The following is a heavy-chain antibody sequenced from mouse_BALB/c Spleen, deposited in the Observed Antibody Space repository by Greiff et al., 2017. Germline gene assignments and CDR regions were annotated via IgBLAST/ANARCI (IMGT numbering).Heavy chain of an antibody. CDR1: GFSLTSYG. CDR2: IWSGGST. V-gene: IGHV2-2*02. J-gene: IGHJ4*01. CDR3: ARRGSTMVTTGAMDY. Sequence: VKLMESGPGLVQPSQSLSITCTVSGFSLTSYGVHWVRQSPGKGLEWLGVIWSGGSTDYNAAFISRLSISKDNSKSQVFFKMNSLQANDTAIYYCARRGSTMVTTGAMDYWGQGTSVTVSS. D-gene: IGHD2-2*01.